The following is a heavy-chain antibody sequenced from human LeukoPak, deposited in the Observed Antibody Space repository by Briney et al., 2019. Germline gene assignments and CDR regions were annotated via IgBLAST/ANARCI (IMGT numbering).Heavy chain of an antibody. D-gene: IGHD4-17*01. CDR1: GYTFTSYG. CDR3: ARDSDYGDQASWFDP. CDR2: ISAYNGNT. J-gene: IGHJ5*02. V-gene: IGHV1-18*01. Sequence: ASVKVSCKASGYTFTSYGISWVRQAPGQGLEWMGWISAYNGNTNYAQKLQGRVTMTTDTSTSTAYMELRSLRSDDTAVYYCARDSDYGDQASWFDPWGQGTLVTVSP.